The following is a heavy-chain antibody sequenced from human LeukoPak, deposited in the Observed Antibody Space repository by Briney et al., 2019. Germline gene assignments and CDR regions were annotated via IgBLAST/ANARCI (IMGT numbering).Heavy chain of an antibody. CDR1: GYSIGSGYY. CDR3: AREVYYYGSGSYRERIGHSQH. Sequence: SETLSLTCAVSGYSIGSGYYWGWIRQPPGKGLEWIGSIYHSGSTYYNPSLKSRVTISVDTSKNQFSLKLSSVTAADTAVYYCAREVYYYGSGSYRERIGHSQHWGQGTLVTVSS. D-gene: IGHD3-10*01. CDR2: IYHSGST. V-gene: IGHV4-38-2*02. J-gene: IGHJ1*01.